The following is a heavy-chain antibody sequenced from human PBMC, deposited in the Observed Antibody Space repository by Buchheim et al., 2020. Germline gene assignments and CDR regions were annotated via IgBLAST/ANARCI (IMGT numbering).Heavy chain of an antibody. CDR2: ISYVGSNK. D-gene: IGHD3-3*01. V-gene: IGHV3-30*04. CDR3: AREGSDFWSGYYYYYYGMDV. CDR1: GFTFSSYA. Sequence: QVQLVESGGGVVQPGRSLRLSCAASGFTFSSYAMHWVRQAPGKGLEWVAVISYVGSNKYYADSVKGRFTISRDNSKNTLYLQMNSLRAEDTAVYYCAREGSDFWSGYYYYYYGMDVWGQGTT. J-gene: IGHJ6*02.